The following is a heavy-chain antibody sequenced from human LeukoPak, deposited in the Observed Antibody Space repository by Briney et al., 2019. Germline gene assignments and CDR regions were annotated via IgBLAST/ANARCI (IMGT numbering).Heavy chain of an antibody. J-gene: IGHJ6*03. CDR1: GGSISSGGYY. CDR2: IYYSGST. D-gene: IGHD2/OR15-2a*01. Sequence: SQTLSLTCTVSGGSISSGGYYWSWIRQHPGKGLEWIGYIYYSGSTYYNPSLKNRVTISVDTSKNQFSLKMSSVTAADTAVYYCAGPAPTVNSNGYYYMDVWGKGTTVTVSS. CDR3: AGPAPTVNSNGYYYMDV. V-gene: IGHV4-31*03.